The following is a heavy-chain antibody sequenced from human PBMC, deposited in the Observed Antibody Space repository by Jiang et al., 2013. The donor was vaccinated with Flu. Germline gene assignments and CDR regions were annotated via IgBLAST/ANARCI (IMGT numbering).Heavy chain of an antibody. CDR1: GFSLNTHGMR. CDR3: ARTRPDYASGLDV. D-gene: IGHD4/OR15-4a*01. J-gene: IGHJ6*02. V-gene: IGHV2-70*04. CDR2: IDWDGDK. Sequence: KPTQTLTLTCTFSGFSLNTHGMRVSWIRQPPGKGLEWLARIDWDGDKFYTTSLKTRLTMSKDTSKNQVVLTMTNVDPVDTARYYCARTRPDYASGLDVWGQGTTVTVSS.